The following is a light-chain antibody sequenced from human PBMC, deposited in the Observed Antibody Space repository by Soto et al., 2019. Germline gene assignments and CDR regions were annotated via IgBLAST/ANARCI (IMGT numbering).Light chain of an antibody. V-gene: IGLV4-69*01. CDR3: QTWRTGLYVV. Sequence: QSVLTQSPSASASLGASVKLTCTLSSGHSNYAIAWHQQQPEKGPRYLMKLNSDGSHSKGDGIPDRFSGSSSGAERYLTISSLQSEDEDDNYCQTWRTGLYVVFGGGTKVTVL. CDR1: SGHSNYA. CDR2: LNSDGSH. J-gene: IGLJ2*01.